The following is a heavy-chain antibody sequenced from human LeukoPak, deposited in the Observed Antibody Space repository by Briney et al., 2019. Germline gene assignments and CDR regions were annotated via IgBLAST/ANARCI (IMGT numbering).Heavy chain of an antibody. D-gene: IGHD6-19*01. V-gene: IGHV4-59*01. CDR1: GGSISSYY. CDR3: ARVRYSSGWYIVDY. J-gene: IGHJ4*02. Sequence: PSETLSLTCTVSGGSISSYYWSWIRQPPGKGLEWIGYIYYSGSTNYNPSLKSRVTISVDTSKNQFSLKLSSVTAADTAVYYCARVRYSSGWYIVDYWGQGTLVTASS. CDR2: IYYSGST.